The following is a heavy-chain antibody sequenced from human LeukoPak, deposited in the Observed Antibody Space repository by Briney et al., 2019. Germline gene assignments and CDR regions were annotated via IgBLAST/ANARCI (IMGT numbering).Heavy chain of an antibody. CDR1: RYTFTDYY. D-gene: IGHD2-2*01. Sequence: GASVKVSCKASRYTFTDYYMHWVRQAPGQGLEWMGWINPNSGVTNYAQKFQGRVTMTRDTSIITAYMELSRLRSDDTAVYYCARGGWSLGYCSSSSCLDWFDTWGQGTLVTVSS. J-gene: IGHJ5*02. V-gene: IGHV1-2*02. CDR2: INPNSGVT. CDR3: ARGGWSLGYCSSSSCLDWFDT.